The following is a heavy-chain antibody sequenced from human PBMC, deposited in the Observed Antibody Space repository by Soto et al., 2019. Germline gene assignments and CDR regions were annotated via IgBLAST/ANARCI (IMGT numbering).Heavy chain of an antibody. V-gene: IGHV3-7*01. CDR2: ISPDGRTT. Sequence: GGSLRLSCAASECMCSSSCMSWVRQAPGEGLKWVASISPDGRTTYYVDSVKGRFTISRDNAENSVYLQMNSLRAEDTAVFYCASLLGSVTTFDNWGQGTLVTVSS. CDR3: ASLLGSVTTFDN. D-gene: IGHD1-1*01. CDR1: ECMCSSSC. J-gene: IGHJ4*02.